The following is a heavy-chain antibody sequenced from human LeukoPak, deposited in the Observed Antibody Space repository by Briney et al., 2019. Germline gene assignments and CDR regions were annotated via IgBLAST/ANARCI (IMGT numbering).Heavy chain of an antibody. J-gene: IGHJ4*02. V-gene: IGHV4-4*07. Sequence: SETLSLTCSVSGGSINTYYWSCIRQPAGKGLEWIGRIHSSGSTHYNPSLKSRVTMSLDTSKNQFSLKLTSVTAADTAVYYCARATAGTGYYFDYWGQGTLVTVSS. D-gene: IGHD6-13*01. CDR1: GGSINTYY. CDR3: ARATAGTGYYFDY. CDR2: IHSSGST.